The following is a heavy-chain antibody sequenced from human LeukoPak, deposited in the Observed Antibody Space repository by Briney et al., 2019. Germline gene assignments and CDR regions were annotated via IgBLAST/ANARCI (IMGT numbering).Heavy chain of an antibody. V-gene: IGHV3-7*01. CDR3: ARDLHWGPH. J-gene: IGHJ4*02. CDR1: AFTFSNFW. D-gene: IGHD3-16*01. CDR2: ISPDGREK. Sequence: GGSLRLSCSASAFTFSNFWMTWVRQAPGKGLECLANISPDGREKHYMDSVKGRFTISRDNTKNSLYLQMSSLRAEDTAVYYCARDLHWGPHWGQGTLVSVSS.